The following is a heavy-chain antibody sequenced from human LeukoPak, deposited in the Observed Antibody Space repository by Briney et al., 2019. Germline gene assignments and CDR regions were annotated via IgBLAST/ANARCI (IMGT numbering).Heavy chain of an antibody. V-gene: IGHV4-31*03. CDR1: GGSISSGGYY. Sequence: SETLSLTCTVSGGSISSGGYYWSWIRQHPGKGLEWIGYIYYSGSTYYNPSLKSRVTMSVDTSKNQFSLKLSSVTAADTAVYYCAREGYYDSSGYDYWGQGTLVTVSS. CDR3: AREGYYDSSGYDY. J-gene: IGHJ4*02. D-gene: IGHD3-22*01. CDR2: IYYSGST.